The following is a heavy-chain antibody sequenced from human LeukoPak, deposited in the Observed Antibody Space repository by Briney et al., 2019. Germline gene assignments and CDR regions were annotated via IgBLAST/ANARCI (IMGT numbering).Heavy chain of an antibody. J-gene: IGHJ6*02. Sequence: GGSLRLSCAPSGFTFSSYEMNWVRQAPGEGGGWVSYISSSGSNIYYADSVKGRFTISRDNVKNSLYLQMNSLRAEDTAVYYCASRQAPYCSSTSCYWSYYYGMDVWGQGTTVTVSS. CDR2: ISSSGSNI. CDR3: ASRQAPYCSSTSCYWSYYYGMDV. CDR1: GFTFSSYE. V-gene: IGHV3-48*03. D-gene: IGHD2-2*01.